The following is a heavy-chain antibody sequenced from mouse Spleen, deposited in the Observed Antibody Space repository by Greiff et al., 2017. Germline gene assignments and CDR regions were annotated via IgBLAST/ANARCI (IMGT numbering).Heavy chain of an antibody. V-gene: IGHV1-4*01. Sequence: VQLVESGAELARPGASVKMSCKASGYTFTSYTMHWVKQRPGQGLEWIGYINPSSGYTNYNQKFKDKATLTADKSSSTAYMQLSSLTSEDSAVYYCARFGSSYPHWYFDVWGAGTTVTVSS. CDR2: INPSSGYT. CDR3: ARFGSSYPHWYFDV. D-gene: IGHD1-1*01. CDR1: GYTFTSYT. J-gene: IGHJ1*01.